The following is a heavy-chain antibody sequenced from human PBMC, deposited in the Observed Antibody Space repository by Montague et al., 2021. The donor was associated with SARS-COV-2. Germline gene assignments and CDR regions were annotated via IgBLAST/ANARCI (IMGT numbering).Heavy chain of an antibody. CDR3: AKEREVVRAARTLVAFDL. CDR2: IYYSGST. CDR1: GGSISSSYY. Sequence: SETLSLTCIVSGGSISSSYYWGWIRQPPGKGLEWIGSIYYSGSTYYNPSLKSRVTISVDTSKNQFSLKLSSVTAAGTAMYYCAKEREVVRAARTLVAFDLWGQGTMVTVSS. D-gene: IGHD2-2*01. J-gene: IGHJ3*01. V-gene: IGHV4-39*02.